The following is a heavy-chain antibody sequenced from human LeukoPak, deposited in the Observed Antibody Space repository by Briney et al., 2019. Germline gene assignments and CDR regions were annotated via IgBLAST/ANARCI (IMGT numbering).Heavy chain of an antibody. J-gene: IGHJ4*02. D-gene: IGHD3-10*01. CDR2: IRSKAYGGTT. Sequence: GGSLRLSCTASGFTFGDYAMSWFRQAPGKGLEWVGFIRSKAYGGTTEYAASVKGRFTISRDDSKSIAYLQMNSLKTEDTAVYYCTRDRVSGLVRGVISYYFDYWGQGTLVTVSS. CDR3: TRDRVSGLVRGVISYYFDY. CDR1: GFTFGDYA. V-gene: IGHV3-49*03.